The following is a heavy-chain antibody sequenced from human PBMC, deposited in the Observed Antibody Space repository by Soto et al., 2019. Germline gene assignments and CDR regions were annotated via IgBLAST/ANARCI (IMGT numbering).Heavy chain of an antibody. CDR1: GYTFTSYD. J-gene: IGHJ4*02. D-gene: IGHD2-8*01. CDR3: ARGYCTNGVCYDFDY. V-gene: IGHV1-8*01. Sequence: ASVKVSCKASGYTFTSYDSNWVRQDTGQGLEWMGWMNPNSGNTGYAQKFQGRVTMTRNTSISTAYMELSSLRSEDTAVYYCARGYCTNGVCYDFDYWGQGTLVTVSS. CDR2: MNPNSGNT.